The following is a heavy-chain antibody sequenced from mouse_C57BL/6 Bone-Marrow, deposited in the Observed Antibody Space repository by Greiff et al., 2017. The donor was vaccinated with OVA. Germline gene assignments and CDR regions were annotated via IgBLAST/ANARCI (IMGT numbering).Heavy chain of an antibody. Sequence: EVKLMESGPVLVKPGASVKMSCKASGYTFTDYYMNWVKQSHGKSLEWIGVINPYNGGTSYNQKFKGKATLTVDKSSSTAYMELNSLTSEDSAVYYCARPDEFAYLGQGTLVTVSA. CDR2: INPYNGGT. CDR3: ARPDEFAY. CDR1: GYTFTDYY. V-gene: IGHV1-19*01. J-gene: IGHJ3*01.